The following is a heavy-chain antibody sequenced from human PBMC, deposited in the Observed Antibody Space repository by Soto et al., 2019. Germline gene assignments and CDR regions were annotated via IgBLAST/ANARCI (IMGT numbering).Heavy chain of an antibody. V-gene: IGHV4-31*03. D-gene: IGHD1-20*01. CDR2: IYYSGST. CDR1: GGSISSGGYY. CDR3: ARDGGITGTTGSFDY. Sequence: QVQLQESGPGLVKPSQTLSLTCTVSGGSISSGGYYWSWIRQHPGKGLEWIGYIYYSGSTYYNPSHKSRVTISVDTSKNPFSLKLSSVTAADTAVYYWARDGGITGTTGSFDYWGQGTLVTVSS. J-gene: IGHJ4*02.